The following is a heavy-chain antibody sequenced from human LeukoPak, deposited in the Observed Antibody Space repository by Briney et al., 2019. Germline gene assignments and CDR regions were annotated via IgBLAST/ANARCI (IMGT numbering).Heavy chain of an antibody. CDR3: ARDLYSSSRPYYYGMDV. V-gene: IGHV3-11*01. Sequence: PGGSLRLSCAASGFTFSDYYMSWIRQAPGKGLEWVSYISSSGSTIYYADSVKGRFTISRDNAKNSLYLQMNSLRAEDTAVHYCARDLYSSSRPYYYGMDVWGQGTTVTVSS. CDR2: ISSSGSTI. D-gene: IGHD6-13*01. CDR1: GFTFSDYY. J-gene: IGHJ6*02.